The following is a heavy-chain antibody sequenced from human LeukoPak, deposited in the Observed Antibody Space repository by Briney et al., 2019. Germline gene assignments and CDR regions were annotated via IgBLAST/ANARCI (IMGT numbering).Heavy chain of an antibody. CDR2: INSDGSST. Sequence: PGGSLRLSCAASGFTFSNYWVHWVRQAPGKGLVWVSRINSDGSSTNYADSVKGRFTISRDNAKNTLYLQMNSLRAEDTAVYYCARGDRSFDYWGQGTLVTVSS. CDR3: ARGDRSFDY. V-gene: IGHV3-74*01. CDR1: GFTFSNYW. J-gene: IGHJ4*02. D-gene: IGHD3-22*01.